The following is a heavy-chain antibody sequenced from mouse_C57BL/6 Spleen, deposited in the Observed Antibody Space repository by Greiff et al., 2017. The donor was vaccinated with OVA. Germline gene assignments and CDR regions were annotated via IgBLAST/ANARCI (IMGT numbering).Heavy chain of an antibody. CDR3: ARTMVPPYAMDY. D-gene: IGHD1-1*02. Sequence: QVQLQQPGAELVKPGASVKLSCKASGYTFTSYWMHWVKQRPGQGLEWIGMIHPNSGSTNYNEKFKSKATLTVDKSSSTAYMQLSSLTSEDSAVYYCARTMVPPYAMDYWGQGTSVTVSS. J-gene: IGHJ4*01. CDR2: IHPNSGST. V-gene: IGHV1-64*01. CDR1: GYTFTSYW.